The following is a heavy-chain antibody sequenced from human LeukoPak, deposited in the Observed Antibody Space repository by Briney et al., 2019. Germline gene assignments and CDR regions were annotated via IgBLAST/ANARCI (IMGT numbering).Heavy chain of an antibody. CDR2: IWYDGSNK. V-gene: IGHV3-33*08. J-gene: IGHJ1*01. D-gene: IGHD6-19*01. CDR3: ARGSSGWGFQH. Sequence: GGSLRLSCAASGFTFSSYGMHWVRQAPGKGLEWVAVIWYDGSNKYYADSVKGRFTISRDNSENPLYLQMNSLRAEDTAVYYCARGSSGWGFQHWGQGTLVTVSS. CDR1: GFTFSSYG.